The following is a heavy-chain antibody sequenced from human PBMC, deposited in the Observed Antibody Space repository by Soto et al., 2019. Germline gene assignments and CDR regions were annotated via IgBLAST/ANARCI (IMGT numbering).Heavy chain of an antibody. Sequence: SVKVSCKASGGTFSSYAISWVRQAPGQGLEWMGGIIPIFGTANYAQKFQGRVTITADESTSTAYMELSSLRSEDTAVYYCARDKGMVRGVIITGYYYGMDVWGQGTTVTVSS. V-gene: IGHV1-69*13. D-gene: IGHD3-10*01. CDR2: IIPIFGTA. CDR3: ARDKGMVRGVIITGYYYGMDV. CDR1: GGTFSSYA. J-gene: IGHJ6*02.